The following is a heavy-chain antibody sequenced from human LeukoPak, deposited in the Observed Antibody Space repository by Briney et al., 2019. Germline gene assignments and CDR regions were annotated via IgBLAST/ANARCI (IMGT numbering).Heavy chain of an antibody. J-gene: IGHJ4*02. CDR1: GGSISSYY. Sequence: SETLPLTCTVSGGSISSYYWSWIRQPPGKGLEWIGYIYYSGSTNYNPSLKSRVTISVDTSKNQFSLKLSSVTAADTAVYYCATFVGSLTFDYWGQGTLVTVSS. CDR3: ATFVGSLTFDY. V-gene: IGHV4-59*08. CDR2: IYYSGST. D-gene: IGHD1-26*01.